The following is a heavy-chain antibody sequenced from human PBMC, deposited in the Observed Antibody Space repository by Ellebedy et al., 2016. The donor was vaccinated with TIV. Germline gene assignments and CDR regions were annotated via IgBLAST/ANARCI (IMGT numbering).Heavy chain of an antibody. Sequence: GGSLRLXXVVSGFTFSDYSMSWVRQAPGKGLEWVSYISSGSRTIYYADSVKGRFTISRDNSKDTVYLQMNSLRAEDTAVYYCAKDAAGSSGWLPISHFDYWGQGTLVTVSS. V-gene: IGHV3-11*01. J-gene: IGHJ4*02. CDR1: GFTFSDYS. D-gene: IGHD6-19*01. CDR2: ISSGSRTI. CDR3: AKDAAGSSGWLPISHFDY.